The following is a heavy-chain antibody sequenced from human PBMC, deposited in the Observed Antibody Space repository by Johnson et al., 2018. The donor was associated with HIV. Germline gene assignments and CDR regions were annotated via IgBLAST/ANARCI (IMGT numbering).Heavy chain of an antibody. D-gene: IGHD6-13*01. CDR3: ARDIGFGIAAAGPGGSFDI. CDR1: GFTISTYG. J-gene: IGHJ3*02. CDR2: ISYDGGNK. V-gene: IGHV3-30*03. Sequence: QVQLVESGGGVVQPGRSLRLSCVVSGFTISTYGMHWVRQAPGKGLEWVAVISYDGGNKYYADSVKGRFTISRDNSKNTLYLQMNSLRAEDTAVYYCARDIGFGIAAAGPGGSFDIWGQGTMVTVSS.